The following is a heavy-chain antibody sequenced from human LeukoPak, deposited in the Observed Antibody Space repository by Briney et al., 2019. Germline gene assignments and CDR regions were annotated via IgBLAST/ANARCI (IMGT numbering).Heavy chain of an antibody. V-gene: IGHV3-48*02. D-gene: IGHD4-17*01. CDR3: ARDDYGDYVEFDAFDI. Sequence: GGSLRLSCAASGFTFSSYSMNWVRQAPGKGLEWVSYISSSSSTIYYADSVKGRFTISRDNAKDSLYLQMNSLRDEDTAVYYCARDDYGDYVEFDAFDIWGQGTMVTVSS. J-gene: IGHJ3*02. CDR1: GFTFSSYS. CDR2: ISSSSSTI.